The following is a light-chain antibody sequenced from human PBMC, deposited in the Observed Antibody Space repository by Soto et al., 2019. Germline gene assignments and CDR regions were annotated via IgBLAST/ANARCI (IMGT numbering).Light chain of an antibody. CDR1: SSDVGAYNF. V-gene: IGLV2-14*01. Sequence: QSVLTQPASVSGSPGQSITISCTGTSSDVGAYNFVSWYQQHPGKAPKLMIYDVSNRPSGVSNRFSGSKSGNTASLTISGLQAEDEADYYCRSYTTSSAVVFGGGTKLTVL. CDR2: DVS. J-gene: IGLJ2*01. CDR3: RSYTTSSAVV.